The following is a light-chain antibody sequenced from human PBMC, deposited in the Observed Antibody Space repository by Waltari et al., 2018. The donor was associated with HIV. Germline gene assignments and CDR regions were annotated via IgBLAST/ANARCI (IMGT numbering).Light chain of an antibody. CDR2: DDS. CDR1: NIGTKS. CDR3: QVWDSSSDNLVV. J-gene: IGLJ2*01. V-gene: IGLV3-21*02. Sequence: SYVVTQPPSVSVAPGQTARITCGGNNIGTKSVHWYQQKPGQAPVLVVYDDSDRPSGIPERVSGPNSGNTATLTISRVEAGDEADYHCQVWDSSSDNLVVFGGGTKLTVL.